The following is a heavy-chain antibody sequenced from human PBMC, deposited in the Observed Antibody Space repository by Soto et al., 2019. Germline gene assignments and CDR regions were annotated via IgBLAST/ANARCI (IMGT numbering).Heavy chain of an antibody. CDR2: INAGKCNT. J-gene: IGHJ4*02. V-gene: IGHV1-3*05. CDR1: GYTFTSYA. D-gene: IGHD6-13*01. Sequence: QVQLVQSGAEEKKPGASVKVSCKASGYTFTSYAMHWVRQAPGQRLEWMGWINAGKCNTKYSQKFQGRVTITRDTSASTAYMELSSLRPEDTAVYYCASRAAGFDYWGQGTLVTVSS. CDR3: ASRAAGFDY.